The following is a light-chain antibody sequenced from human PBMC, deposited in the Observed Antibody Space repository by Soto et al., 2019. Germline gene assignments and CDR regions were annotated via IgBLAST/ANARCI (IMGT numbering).Light chain of an antibody. CDR1: QGLNTDS. Sequence: IGMAHSPACLYVSSGEGATLSXRASQGLNTDSLAWYQQKSGQPPRLVIYGASSRATGVPDRFSGSGSGTDFILTISGLEPEDFAVYYCQHYARSPPVTVGQGTRLEIK. J-gene: IGKJ5*01. CDR2: GAS. V-gene: IGKV3-20*01. CDR3: QHYARSPPVT.